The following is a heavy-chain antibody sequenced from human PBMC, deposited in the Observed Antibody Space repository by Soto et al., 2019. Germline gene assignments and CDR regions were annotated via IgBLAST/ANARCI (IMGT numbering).Heavy chain of an antibody. J-gene: IGHJ6*03. CDR3: ATGIAARPRYYYYYMDV. CDR2: IYSGGST. Sequence: GGSLRLSCAASGFTVSSNYMSWVRQAPGKGLEWVSVIYSGGSTYYADSVKGRFTISRHNSKNTLYLQMNSLRAEDTAVYYCATGIAARPRYYYYYMDVWGKGTTVTVSS. V-gene: IGHV3-53*04. D-gene: IGHD6-6*01. CDR1: GFTVSSNY.